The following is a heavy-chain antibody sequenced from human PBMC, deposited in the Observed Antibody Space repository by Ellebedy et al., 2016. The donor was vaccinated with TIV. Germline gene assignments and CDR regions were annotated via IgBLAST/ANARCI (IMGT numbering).Heavy chain of an antibody. J-gene: IGHJ4*02. V-gene: IGHV5-51*01. Sequence: GESLKISCKGFGYSFTDYWIGWVRQMPGKVLEWMGIIYPGDSDIRYSPSFQGQVTISADKSISTAYLQWSSLKASDTAMYYCARHAGSWFSGGSKAVVYWGQGTLVTVSS. CDR3: ARHAGSWFSGGSKAVVY. CDR1: GYSFTDYW. CDR2: IYPGDSDI. D-gene: IGHD6-13*01.